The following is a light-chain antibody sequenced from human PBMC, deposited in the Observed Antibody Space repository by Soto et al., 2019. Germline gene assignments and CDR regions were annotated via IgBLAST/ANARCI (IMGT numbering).Light chain of an antibody. Sequence: EIVMTQSPATLSVSPGERASLSCRASQSVGSKFAWYQHKPGQAPRLLIYDASTRATGFPARFSGSGSGTEFTPTISSPQPADFAVYYCQQYNSWPPFTFGPGTKVDIK. V-gene: IGKV3-15*01. CDR1: QSVGSK. J-gene: IGKJ3*01. CDR2: DAS. CDR3: QQYNSWPPFT.